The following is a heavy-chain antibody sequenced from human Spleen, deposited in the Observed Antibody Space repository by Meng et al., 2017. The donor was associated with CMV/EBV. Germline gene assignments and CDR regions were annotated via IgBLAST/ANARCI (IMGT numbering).Heavy chain of an antibody. V-gene: IGHV4-61*08. D-gene: IGHD6-13*01. CDR3: VRTKRSTYFDY. J-gene: IGHJ4*02. CDR2: TYFTGST. Sequence: CTVSGDSVSSGAYYWSWIRQPPGKGLEWIGYTYFTGSTNYNPSLKSRVTISVDTSKNQFSLRLSSVTAADTAVYYCVRTKRSTYFDYWGQGTLVTVSS. CDR1: GDSVSSGAYY.